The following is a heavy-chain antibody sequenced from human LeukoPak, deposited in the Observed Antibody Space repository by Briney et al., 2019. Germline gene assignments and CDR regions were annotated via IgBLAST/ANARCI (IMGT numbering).Heavy chain of an antibody. CDR2: ISSSSYI. V-gene: IGHV3-21*01. Sequence: GGSLRLSCAASGFTFSSYSMNWVRQAPGKGLEWVSSISSSSYIYYADSVKGRFTISRDNAKNSLYLQMNSLRAEDTAVYYCARDRTVGATTFDYWGQGTLVTVSS. J-gene: IGHJ4*02. CDR3: ARDRTVGATTFDY. CDR1: GFTFSSYS. D-gene: IGHD1-26*01.